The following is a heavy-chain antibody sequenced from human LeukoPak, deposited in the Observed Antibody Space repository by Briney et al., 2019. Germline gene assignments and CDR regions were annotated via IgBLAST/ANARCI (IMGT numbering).Heavy chain of an antibody. J-gene: IGHJ4*02. V-gene: IGHV4-59*08. CDR3: ASRGRDGYNAPLDY. D-gene: IGHD5-24*01. Sequence: SETLSLTCTVSGGSISSYYWSWIRQPPGKGLEWIGYIYYSGSTYYNPSLKSRVTISVDTSKNQFSLKLSSVTAADTAVYYCASRGRDGYNAPLDYWGQGTLVTVSS. CDR2: IYYSGST. CDR1: GGSISSYY.